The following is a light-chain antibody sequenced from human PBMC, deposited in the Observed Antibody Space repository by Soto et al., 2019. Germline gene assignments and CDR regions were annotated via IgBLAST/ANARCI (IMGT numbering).Light chain of an antibody. Sequence: QSVLTQPPSVSGAPGQRVSISCTGSSSNIGAGYDVHWYQQLPGTAPKLLIYGKSSRPSGVPDRFSGSKSGTSASLAITGLQAEDEAEYYRSLYTNLNTRACVFGTGTKVNVL. CDR1: SSNIGAGYD. V-gene: IGLV1-40*01. CDR2: GKS. J-gene: IGLJ1*01. CDR3: SLYTNLNTRACV.